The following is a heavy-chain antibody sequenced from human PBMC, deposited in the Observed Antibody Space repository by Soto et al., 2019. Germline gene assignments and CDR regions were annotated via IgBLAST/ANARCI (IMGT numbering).Heavy chain of an antibody. CDR2: IYYSGST. Sequence: SETLSLTCTVSGGSVSSYYWGWIRQPPGKALEWIGYIYYSGSTKYNPSLKSRVTMSVDTSNNQFSLSVSSVTAADTAVYYCARHSNRNYGLYYFDFWGLGAPVTVSS. CDR1: GGSVSSYY. D-gene: IGHD4-4*01. J-gene: IGHJ4*02. V-gene: IGHV4-59*08. CDR3: ARHSNRNYGLYYFDF.